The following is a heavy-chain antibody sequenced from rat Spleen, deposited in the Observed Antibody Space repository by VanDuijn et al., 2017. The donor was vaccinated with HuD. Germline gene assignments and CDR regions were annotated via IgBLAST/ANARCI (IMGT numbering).Heavy chain of an antibody. Sequence: EVQLVESGGGLVQPGRSLKLACAASGFTFSNSGMHWIRQAPTKGLEWVASISPRGTTTHYRDSVKGRFSVSRDNAKNTVYLQMDSRKSEDTATYHCARHGIPFAYWGQGTLVTVSS. J-gene: IGHJ3*01. CDR3: ARHGIPFAY. CDR1: GFTFSNSG. CDR2: ISPRGTTT. D-gene: IGHD4-2*01. V-gene: IGHV5-19*01.